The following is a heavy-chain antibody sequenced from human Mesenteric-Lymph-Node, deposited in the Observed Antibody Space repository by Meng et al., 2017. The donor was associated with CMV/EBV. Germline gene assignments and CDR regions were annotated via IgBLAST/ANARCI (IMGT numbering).Heavy chain of an antibody. D-gene: IGHD2-2*01. CDR1: GYTFASYG. Sequence: ASVKVSCKASGYTFASYGINWVRQAPGQGLEWMGWINPNSGGTNYAQKFQGRVTMTRDTSISTAYMELSSLRSEDTAVYYCARDLYEEYPDYWGQGTLVTVSS. CDR2: INPNSGGT. CDR3: ARDLYEEYPDY. V-gene: IGHV1-2*02. J-gene: IGHJ4*02.